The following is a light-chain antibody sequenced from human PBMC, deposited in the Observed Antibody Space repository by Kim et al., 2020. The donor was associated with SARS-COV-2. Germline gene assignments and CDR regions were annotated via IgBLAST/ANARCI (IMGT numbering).Light chain of an antibody. CDR1: SSEIGSNT. V-gene: IGLV1-44*01. CDR2: SNN. Sequence: GQRVTISGSGSSSEIGSNTVNWYQQLPGTAPKLLIYSNNQRPSVVPDRFSGSKSGTSASLAISGLQSEDEADYYCAAWDDSLNGLFGGGTQLTVL. CDR3: AAWDDSLNGL. J-gene: IGLJ3*02.